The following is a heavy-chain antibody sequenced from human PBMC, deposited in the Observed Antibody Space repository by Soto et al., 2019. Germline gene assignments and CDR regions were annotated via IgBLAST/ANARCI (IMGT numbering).Heavy chain of an antibody. CDR2: IYYSGST. V-gene: IGHV4-30-4*01. Sequence: QVQLQESGPGLVKPSQTLSLTCTVSGGSISSGDYYWSWIRQPPGKGLEWIGYIYYSGSTYYNPSLKSRLTISVDTSKNQFSLKLSSVTAADTAVYYCASQREATLKGIDYWGQGTLVTVSS. D-gene: IGHD5-12*01. CDR3: ASQREATLKGIDY. J-gene: IGHJ4*02. CDR1: GGSISSGDYY.